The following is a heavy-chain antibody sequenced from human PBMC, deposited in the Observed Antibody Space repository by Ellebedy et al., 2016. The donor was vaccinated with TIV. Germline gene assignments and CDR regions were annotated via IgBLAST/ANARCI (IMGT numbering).Heavy chain of an antibody. CDR2: LSSNGAT. D-gene: IGHD4-23*01. CDR3: ARDTEVTTGGRDYNYYGMDV. Sequence: PSETLSLTCTVSGGSIVSYFWSWIRQPAGKGLEWIGYLSSNGATIYNPSLKSRVTLSLDTSKNQFSLQLSSVTAADTAVYYCARDTEVTTGGRDYNYYGMDVWGQGTTVTVSS. J-gene: IGHJ6*02. V-gene: IGHV4-4*07. CDR1: GGSIVSYF.